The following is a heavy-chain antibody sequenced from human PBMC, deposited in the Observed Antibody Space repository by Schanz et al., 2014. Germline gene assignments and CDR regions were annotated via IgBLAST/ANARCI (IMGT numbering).Heavy chain of an antibody. CDR3: ARSAGREFWSGYYTRFDY. V-gene: IGHV1-18*01. CDR2: ISVYNHNK. D-gene: IGHD3-3*01. CDR1: GYTFTSYG. Sequence: QVQLVQSGAEVKKPGASVKVSCKASGYTFTSYGISWVRQAPGQGLEWMGWISVYNHNKEYDQKFQGRVTMTADTSTNTAYMELRSLRSDDTAVYYCARSAGREFWSGYYTRFDYWGQGTLVTVSS. J-gene: IGHJ4*02.